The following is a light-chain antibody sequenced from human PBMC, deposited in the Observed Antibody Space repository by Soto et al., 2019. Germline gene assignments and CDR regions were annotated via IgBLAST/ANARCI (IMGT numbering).Light chain of an antibody. V-gene: IGLV1-51*01. CDR2: DSD. J-gene: IGLJ1*01. CDR3: GAWENSLTVSV. CDR1: SSNIAANS. Sequence: QSVLTQPPSVSAAPGQEVTISCSGSSSNIAANSVSWYQHLPGTAPKLLIYDSDRRPSGIPARFSGSKSGTSATLGITGLQTGDEADYYCGAWENSLTVSVFGSGTKVTVL.